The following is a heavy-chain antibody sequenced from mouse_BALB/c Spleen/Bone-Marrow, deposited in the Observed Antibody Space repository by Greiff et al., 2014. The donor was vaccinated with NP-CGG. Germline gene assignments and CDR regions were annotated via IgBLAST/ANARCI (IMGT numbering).Heavy chain of an antibody. CDR1: GYIFTSYW. CDR3: AREYGNYNYALDY. Sequence: QVQLQQSGAELVRPGASVKLSCTTSGYIFTSYWIHWVKQRSGQGLEWIARIYPGTGTTFYNEKFKGKATLTADQSSSTAYLQLSSLKSEDSAVNFCAREYGNYNYALDYWGQGTSVTVSS. D-gene: IGHD2-10*02. J-gene: IGHJ4*01. V-gene: IGHV1S132*01. CDR2: IYPGTGTT.